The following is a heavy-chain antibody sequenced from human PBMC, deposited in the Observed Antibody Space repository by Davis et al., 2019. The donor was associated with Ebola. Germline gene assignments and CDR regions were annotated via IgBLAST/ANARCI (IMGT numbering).Heavy chain of an antibody. CDR3: ARRKGDYSGNDLDP. J-gene: IGHJ5*02. V-gene: IGHV4-59*08. D-gene: IGHD4-23*01. Sequence: MPSETLSLTCTVSGGSISSYYWSWIRQPPGKGLEWIGYIYYSGSTNYNPSLKSRVTISVDTSKNQISLKLSSVTAAGTAVYYCARRKGDYSGNDLDPWGQGTLVTVSS. CDR1: GGSISSYY. CDR2: IYYSGST.